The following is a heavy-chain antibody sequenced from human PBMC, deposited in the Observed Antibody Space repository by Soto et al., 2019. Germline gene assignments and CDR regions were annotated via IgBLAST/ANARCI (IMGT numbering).Heavy chain of an antibody. V-gene: IGHV2-5*02. J-gene: IGHJ5*02. Sequence: QLTLKESGPTLVKPTQTLTLTCTFSGLSLGTSGVGVGWIRQPPGKALEWLALLYWAGTKRYRPSLQSTLTNTRDTSKNHVVLTLTIMDPVDTATYYCANRQEDWFEPWGQGTLVTVSS. CDR3: ANRQEDWFEP. CDR2: LYWAGTK. CDR1: GLSLGTSGVG.